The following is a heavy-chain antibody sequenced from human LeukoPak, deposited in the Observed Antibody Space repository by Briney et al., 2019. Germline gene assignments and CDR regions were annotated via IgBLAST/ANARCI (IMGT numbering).Heavy chain of an antibody. V-gene: IGHV3-23*01. CDR2: ISGSGGST. J-gene: IGHJ5*02. CDR3: SKDLIPFFTYYYGSGRDDH. CDR1: GFTFSSYA. D-gene: IGHD3-10*01. Sequence: GESLKISCAASGFTFSSYAMSWVRQAPGKGLEWVSAISGSGGSTYYADSVKGRFTISRDNSKNTLYLQMNSLRAEDTAVYYCSKDLIPFFTYYYGSGRDDHWGQGTLVTVSS.